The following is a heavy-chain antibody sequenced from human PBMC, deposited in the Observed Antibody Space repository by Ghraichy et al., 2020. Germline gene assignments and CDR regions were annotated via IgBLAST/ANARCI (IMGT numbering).Heavy chain of an antibody. CDR1: GFTFSSYS. CDR3: ARVGQLRFLEWLPEDYYYGMDV. D-gene: IGHD3-3*01. J-gene: IGHJ6*02. CDR2: ISSSSSTI. V-gene: IGHV3-48*02. Sequence: GGSLRLSCAASGFTFSSYSMNWVRQAPGKGLEWVSYISSSSSTIYYADSVKGRFTISRDNAKNSLYLQMNSLRDEDTAVYYCARVGQLRFLEWLPEDYYYGMDVWGQGTTVTVSS.